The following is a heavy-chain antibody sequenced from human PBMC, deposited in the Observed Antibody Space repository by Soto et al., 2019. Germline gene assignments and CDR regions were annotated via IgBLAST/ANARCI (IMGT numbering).Heavy chain of an antibody. V-gene: IGHV3-74*01. D-gene: IGHD3-10*01. J-gene: IGHJ6*03. CDR3: ARGWFGPDV. CDR1: DFTFSGRS. Sequence: EVQLVASGGGLVQPGGSLRLSCAASDFTFSGRSVHWVRQAPGKGLVWVSGIDKVGTDSTYADSVRGRFTSSRDNAKNTVYLQMISLRVEDTAVYYCARGWFGPDVWGKGTTVTVSS. CDR2: IDKVGTDS.